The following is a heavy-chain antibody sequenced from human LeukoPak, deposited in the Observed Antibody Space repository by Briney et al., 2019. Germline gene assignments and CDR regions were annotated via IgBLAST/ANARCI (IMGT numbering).Heavy chain of an antibody. CDR2: IYTSGST. CDR1: GGSISSYY. CDR3: ARDPVGTVTTGWFDP. J-gene: IGHJ5*02. D-gene: IGHD4-11*01. V-gene: IGHV4-4*07. Sequence: SETLSLTCTVSGGSISSYYWSWIRQPAGKGLERIGRIYTSGSTNYNPSLKSRVTMSVDTSKNQFSLKLSSVTAADTAVYYCARDPVGTVTTGWFDPWGQGTLVTVSS.